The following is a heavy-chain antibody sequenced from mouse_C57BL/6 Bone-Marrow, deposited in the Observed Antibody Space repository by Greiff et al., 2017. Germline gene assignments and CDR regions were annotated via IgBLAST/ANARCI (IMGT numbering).Heavy chain of an antibody. CDR3: ARNGGSGRGFAY. CDR1: GFSLTSYG. J-gene: IGHJ3*01. CDR2: IWSGGST. D-gene: IGHD4-1*01. Sequence: VQLQQSGPGLVKPSQSLSITCTVSGFSLTSYGVHWVRQSPGKGLEWLGVIWSGGSTDYNAAFISRLSISKDNSKSQVFFKMNSLQADDTAIYYCARNGGSGRGFAYWGQGTLVTVSA. V-gene: IGHV2-2*01.